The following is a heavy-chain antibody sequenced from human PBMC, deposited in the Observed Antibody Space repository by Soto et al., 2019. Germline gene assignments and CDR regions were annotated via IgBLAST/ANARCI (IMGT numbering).Heavy chain of an antibody. CDR2: IYYSGST. D-gene: IGHD2-15*01. J-gene: IGHJ4*02. V-gene: IGHV4-39*01. CDR1: GGSISSSSYY. CDR3: ARQAVAAYFDY. Sequence: SETLSLTCTVSGGSISSSSYYWGWIRQPPGKGLEWIGSIYYSGSTYYNPSLKSRVTVSVDTSKNQFSLKLSSVTAADTAVYYCARQAVAAYFDYWGQGTLVTVPQ.